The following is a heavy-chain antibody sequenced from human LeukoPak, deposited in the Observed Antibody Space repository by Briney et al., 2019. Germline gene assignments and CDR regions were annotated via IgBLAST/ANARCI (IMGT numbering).Heavy chain of an antibody. V-gene: IGHV4-39*01. CDR3: ARFKGGTGFDY. D-gene: IGHD1-26*01. Sequence: SETLSLTCAVSGGSISTTDLDWAWHRQPPGQGLEWIATISSSGKSYYNPYLMSRITISVDTSKNRFSLDVTSVTAADTGLFYCARFKGGTGFDYWGRGILVIVS. CDR1: GGSISTTDLD. CDR2: ISSSGKS. J-gene: IGHJ4*02.